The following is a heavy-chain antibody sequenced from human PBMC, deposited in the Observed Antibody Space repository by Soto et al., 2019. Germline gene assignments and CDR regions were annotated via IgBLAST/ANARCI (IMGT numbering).Heavy chain of an antibody. D-gene: IGHD1-1*01. J-gene: IGHJ3*02. CDR2: IIPIFGTA. CDR3: ARDGKGLERRDAFDI. V-gene: IGHV1-69*13. Sequence: GASVKVSCKASGGTFSSYAISWVRQAPGQGLEWMGGIIPIFGTANYAQKFQGRVTITADESTSTAYMELSSLRSEDTAVYYCARDGKGLERRDAFDIWGQGTMVTVS. CDR1: GGTFSSYA.